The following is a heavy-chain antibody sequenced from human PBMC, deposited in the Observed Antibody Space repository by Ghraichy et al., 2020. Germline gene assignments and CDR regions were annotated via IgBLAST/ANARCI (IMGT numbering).Heavy chain of an antibody. CDR2: FYSSGST. CDR3: ARVHCSRTSCYFPDAFDI. J-gene: IGHJ3*02. D-gene: IGHD2-2*01. CDR1: GGSISSRGYY. V-gene: IGHV4-39*01. Sequence: ESLNISCTVSGGSISSRGYYWGWIRQPPGKGLEWIGNFYSSGSTYYNPSLKSRVTISGDTSKNLFSLRLSSGTAADTAVYYCARVHCSRTSCYFPDAFDIWGQGTMVTVSS.